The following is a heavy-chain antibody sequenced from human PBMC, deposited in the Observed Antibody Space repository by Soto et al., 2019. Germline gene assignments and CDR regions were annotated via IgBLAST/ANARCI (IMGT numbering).Heavy chain of an antibody. CDR2: IYWDDDK. V-gene: IGHV2-5*02. D-gene: IGHD2-21*02. Sequence: QITLKESGPSLVKPTQTLTLTCTFSGFSLSTVGVGVGWIRQPPGKALEWLALIYWDDDKRYSPSLRSRLTVTKDTSKNQFVLTMTNMDPVDTATYYCAHRRCGGDCLQSYSSHYYYGMDVWGQGTTVTVSS. CDR3: AHRRCGGDCLQSYSSHYYYGMDV. J-gene: IGHJ6*02. CDR1: GFSLSTVGVG.